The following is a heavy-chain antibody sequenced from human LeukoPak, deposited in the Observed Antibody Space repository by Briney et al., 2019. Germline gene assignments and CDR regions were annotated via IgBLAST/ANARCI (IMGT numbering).Heavy chain of an antibody. J-gene: IGHJ6*02. CDR2: ISYDGSNK. CDR1: GFTFSSYA. D-gene: IGHD2-2*02. Sequence: GGSLRLSCAASGFTFSSYAMHWVRQAPGKGLEWVAVISYDGSNKYYADSVKGRFTISRDNSKNTLYLQMNSLRAEDTAVYYCARSGLGYCSSTSCYRRVGRDCYYYYGMDVWGQGTTVTVSS. CDR3: ARSGLGYCSSTSCYRRVGRDCYYYYGMDV. V-gene: IGHV3-30-3*01.